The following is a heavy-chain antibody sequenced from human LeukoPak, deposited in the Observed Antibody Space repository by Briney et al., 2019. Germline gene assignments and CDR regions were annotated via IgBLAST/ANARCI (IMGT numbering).Heavy chain of an antibody. V-gene: IGHV4-39*01. CDR3: AKLKGYYYDSSGYPADY. J-gene: IGHJ4*02. CDR2: IYNSGNT. CDR1: GGSFSSSSSF. D-gene: IGHD3-22*01. Sequence: PSETLSLTCTVSGGSFSSSSSFWGWIRQPPGKGLEWIGNIYNSGNTYYNPSLKSRVTISVGTSKNQFSLKLSSVTAADTAVYYCAKLKGYYYDSSGYPADYWGQGTLVTVSS.